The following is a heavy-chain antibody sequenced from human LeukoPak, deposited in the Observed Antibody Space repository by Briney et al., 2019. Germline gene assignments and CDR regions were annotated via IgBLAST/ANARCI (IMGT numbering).Heavy chain of an antibody. CDR3: ARGSTYYYDSSGYYFIDY. D-gene: IGHD3-22*01. V-gene: IGHV3-20*04. CDR2: INWNGGST. Sequence: GRSLRLSCAASGFTFDDYGMSWVRQALGKGLEWVSGINWNGGSTGYADSVKGRFTISRDSAKNSLYLQMNSLRAEDTALYYCARGSTYYYDSSGYYFIDYWGQGTLVTVSS. CDR1: GFTFDDYG. J-gene: IGHJ4*02.